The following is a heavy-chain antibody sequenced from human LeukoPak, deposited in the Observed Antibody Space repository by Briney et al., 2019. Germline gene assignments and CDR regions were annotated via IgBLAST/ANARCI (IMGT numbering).Heavy chain of an antibody. Sequence: PGGSLRLSCAASGFTFDDYAMHWVRQAPGKGLEWVSGISWNSGSIGYADSVKGRFTISRDNAKNSLYLQMNSPRAEDTALYYCAKVCGSYGGLSFDYWGQGTLVTVSS. V-gene: IGHV3-9*01. CDR1: GFTFDDYA. D-gene: IGHD1-26*01. J-gene: IGHJ4*02. CDR2: ISWNSGSI. CDR3: AKVCGSYGGLSFDY.